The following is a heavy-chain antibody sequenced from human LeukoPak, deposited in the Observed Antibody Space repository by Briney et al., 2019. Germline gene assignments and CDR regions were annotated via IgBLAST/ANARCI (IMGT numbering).Heavy chain of an antibody. Sequence: GASVKVSCKAYGGTFSSYAISWVRQAPGQGIEWMGRIIPIFGTANYAQKFQGRVTITTDESTSTAYMELSSLRSEETAVYYCARGGVEMAARDGVAFDIWGQGKMVTVSS. V-gene: IGHV1-69*05. CDR3: ARGGVEMAARDGVAFDI. CDR1: GGTFSSYA. J-gene: IGHJ3*02. D-gene: IGHD5-24*01. CDR2: IIPIFGTA.